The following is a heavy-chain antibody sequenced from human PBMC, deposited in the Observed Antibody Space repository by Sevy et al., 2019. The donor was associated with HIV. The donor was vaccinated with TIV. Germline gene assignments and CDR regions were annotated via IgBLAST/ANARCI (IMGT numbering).Heavy chain of an antibody. CDR2: IDPSDSYT. CDR1: GYSFTSYW. Sequence: GESLKISCKGSGYSFTSYWISWVRQMPGKGLEWMGRIDPSDSYTNCSPSFQGHVTISADKSISTAYLQWSSLKASDTAMYYCARHPVFRCSGGSCQGFYYYYYMDVWGKGTTVTVSS. D-gene: IGHD2-15*01. V-gene: IGHV5-10-1*01. J-gene: IGHJ6*03. CDR3: ARHPVFRCSGGSCQGFYYYYYMDV.